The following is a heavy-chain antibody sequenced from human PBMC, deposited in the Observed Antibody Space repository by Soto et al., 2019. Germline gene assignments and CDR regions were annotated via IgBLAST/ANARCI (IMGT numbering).Heavy chain of an antibody. V-gene: IGHV1-69*02. CDR3: ARVGKYSGYDYYFDY. D-gene: IGHD5-12*01. J-gene: IGHJ4*02. Sequence: QVQLVQSGAEVKKPGSSVKVSCKASGGTFSSYTISWVRQAPGQGLEWMGRIIPILGIANYAQKFQGRVTINADKSTSTAYMELSSLRSEDTAVYYCARVGKYSGYDYYFDYWGQGTLVTVSS. CDR1: GGTFSSYT. CDR2: IIPILGIA.